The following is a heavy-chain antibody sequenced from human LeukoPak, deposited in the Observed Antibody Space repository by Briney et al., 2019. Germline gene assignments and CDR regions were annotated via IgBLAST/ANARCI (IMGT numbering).Heavy chain of an antibody. CDR2: IIPIFGSA. V-gene: IGHV1-69*05. Sequence: GASVKVSCKGSGGTSSSTFSYYTISWVRQAPGQGLEWMGGIIPIFGSANYAQKFQGRVTITTDESTSTVYMELSSLRSEDTAVYYCARRLNNYESSADYLSPFDPWGQGTLVTVSS. CDR3: ARRLNNYESSADYLSPFDP. CDR1: GGTSSSTFSYYT. J-gene: IGHJ5*02. D-gene: IGHD3-22*01.